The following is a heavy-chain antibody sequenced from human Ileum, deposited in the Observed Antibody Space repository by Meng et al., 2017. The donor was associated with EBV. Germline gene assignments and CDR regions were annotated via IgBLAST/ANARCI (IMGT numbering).Heavy chain of an antibody. J-gene: IGHJ4*02. CDR3: ARESYSDSSGYYSLDY. CDR2: IQHPESN. V-gene: IGHV4-4*02. D-gene: IGHD3-22*01. CDR1: GRAISSSNL. Sequence: QVPVPELGPGPGNLSGTLPLTWAVSGRAISSSNLWSWVRQAPGKGLEWIGEIQHPESNNYNPSLKSRVTISVDKSKNQFSLKLSSVTAADTAVYYCARESYSDSSGYYSLDYWGQGSLVTVSS.